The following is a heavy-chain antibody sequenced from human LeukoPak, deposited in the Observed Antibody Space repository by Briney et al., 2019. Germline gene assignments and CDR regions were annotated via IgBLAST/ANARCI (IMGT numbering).Heavy chain of an antibody. CDR3: ARSTVTTWVNFDY. Sequence: ASVKVSCKASGYTFTSYGISWVRQAPGEGLEWMGWISAYTGNTNYAQKLQGRVTMTTDTSTSTAYMELRSLRSEDTAVYYCARSTVTTWVNFDYWGQGTLVTVSS. CDR2: ISAYTGNT. D-gene: IGHD4-17*01. J-gene: IGHJ4*02. CDR1: GYTFTSYG. V-gene: IGHV1-18*01.